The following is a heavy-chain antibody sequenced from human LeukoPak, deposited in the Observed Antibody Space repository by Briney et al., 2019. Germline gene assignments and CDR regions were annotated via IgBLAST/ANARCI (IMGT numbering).Heavy chain of an antibody. J-gene: IGHJ4*02. CDR2: IYYSGST. V-gene: IGHV4-59*01. D-gene: IGHD1-26*01. CDR3: AREYSGSYFFDY. Sequence: SETLSLTCTVSGGSISSYYWSWIRQPPGKGLEWIGYIYYSGSTNYNPSLKSRVTISVDTSKNQLSLKLSSVTAADTAVYYCAREYSGSYFFDYWGQGTLVTVSS. CDR1: GGSISSYY.